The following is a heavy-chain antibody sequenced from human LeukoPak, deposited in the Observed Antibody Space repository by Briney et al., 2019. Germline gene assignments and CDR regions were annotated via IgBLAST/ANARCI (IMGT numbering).Heavy chain of an antibody. CDR2: ISYDGSNE. CDR3: ARFTHGGDFDY. J-gene: IGHJ4*02. V-gene: IGHV3-33*01. D-gene: IGHD2-21*01. Sequence: PGGSLRLSCAASGFTFSNYGMHWVRQTPDKGLEWVTVISYDGSNEYYRDSVKGRFTISRDNSKNTLYLQMSSLTAEDTAVYYCARFTHGGDFDYWGQGTLVTVSS. CDR1: GFTFSNYG.